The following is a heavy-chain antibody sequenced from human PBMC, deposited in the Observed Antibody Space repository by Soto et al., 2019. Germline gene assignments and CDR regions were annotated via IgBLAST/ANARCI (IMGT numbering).Heavy chain of an antibody. CDR1: GYTFTSYD. D-gene: IGHD3-3*01. J-gene: IGHJ5*02. CDR3: ERVVSDFWSGHGWFDP. CDR2: MNPNSGNT. Sequence: QVQLVQSGAEVKKPGASVKVSCKASGYTFTSYDINWVRQATGQGLEWMGWMNPNSGNTGYAQKFQGRVTMTXXTXIXXAYMELSSLRSEDTAVYYCERVVSDFWSGHGWFDPWGQGTLVTVSS. V-gene: IGHV1-8*01.